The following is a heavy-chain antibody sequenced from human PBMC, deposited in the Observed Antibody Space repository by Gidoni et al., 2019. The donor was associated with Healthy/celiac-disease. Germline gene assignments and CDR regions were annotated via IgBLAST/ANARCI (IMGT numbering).Heavy chain of an antibody. CDR3: ARALVDTIFGVAGFDY. CDR2: IYTSGCT. V-gene: IGHV4-61*02. J-gene: IGHJ4*02. Sequence: QVQLQESGPGLVKPSQTLSLTCTVSGGSISSGSYYWSWIRQPAGKGLEWIGRIYTSGCTNYNPSLKSRVTIAVDTSKNQFSLKLSSVTAADTAVYYCARALVDTIFGVAGFDYWGQGTLVTVSS. D-gene: IGHD3-3*01. CDR1: GGSISSGSYY.